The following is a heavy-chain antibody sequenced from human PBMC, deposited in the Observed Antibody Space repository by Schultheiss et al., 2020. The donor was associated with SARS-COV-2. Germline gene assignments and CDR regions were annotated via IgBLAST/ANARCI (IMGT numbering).Heavy chain of an antibody. CDR2: IYYSGST. CDR3: ARGFSGLAAPLNYYYGMDV. V-gene: IGHV4-59*12. CDR1: GYSMRSGYY. D-gene: IGHD3/OR15-3a*01. Sequence: SETLSLTCDVSGYSMRSGYYWSWIRQHPGKGLEWIGYIYYSGSTNYNPSLKSRVTMSTDMSKNQFSLSLSSVTAADTAFYYCARGFSGLAAPLNYYYGMDVWGQGTTVTVSS. J-gene: IGHJ6*02.